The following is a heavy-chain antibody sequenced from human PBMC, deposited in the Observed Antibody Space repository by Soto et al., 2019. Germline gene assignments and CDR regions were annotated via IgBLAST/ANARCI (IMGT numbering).Heavy chain of an antibody. CDR2: IIPIFGTA. CDR1: GGTFSSYA. V-gene: IGHV1-69*01. D-gene: IGHD6-6*01. CDR3: ARGTKQLVYYYYSGMDV. Sequence: QVQLVQSGAEVKKPGSSVKVSCKASGGTFSSYAISWVRQAPGQGLEWMGGIIPIFGTANYAQKFQGRVKITADESTSTAYMELSSLRSEDTAVYYCARGTKQLVYYYYSGMDVWGQGTTVTVSS. J-gene: IGHJ6*01.